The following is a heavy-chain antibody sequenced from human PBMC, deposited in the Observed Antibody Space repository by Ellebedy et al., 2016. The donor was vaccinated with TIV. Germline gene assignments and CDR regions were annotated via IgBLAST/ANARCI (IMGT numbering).Heavy chain of an antibody. V-gene: IGHV4-34*01. CDR1: GGSFNDYF. CDR2: VNHSGNT. J-gene: IGHJ4*02. D-gene: IGHD3-3*01. Sequence: MPSETLSLTCAVFGGSFNDYFWTWIRQPPGKGLEWIGEVNHSGNTNYNPSLQSRVTISVGTSKNQCSLKLNSVTAADTAVYYCARKGNESDGYYTNNFDNWGQGTLVTVSS. CDR3: ARKGNESDGYYTNNFDN.